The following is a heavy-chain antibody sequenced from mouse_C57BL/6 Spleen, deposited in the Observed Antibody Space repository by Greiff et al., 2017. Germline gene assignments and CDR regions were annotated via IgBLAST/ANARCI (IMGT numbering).Heavy chain of an antibody. V-gene: IGHV1-81*01. J-gene: IGHJ4*01. D-gene: IGHD1-1*01. CDR1: GYTFTSYG. CDR3: ARGDYGSSLGYAMDY. Sequence: VQLQQSGAELARPGASVKLSCKASGYTFTSYGISWVKQRTGQGLEWIGEIYPRSGNTYYNEKFKGKATLTADKSSSTAYMELLSLTSEYSAVYSFARGDYGSSLGYAMDYWGQGTSVTVSS. CDR2: IYPRSGNT.